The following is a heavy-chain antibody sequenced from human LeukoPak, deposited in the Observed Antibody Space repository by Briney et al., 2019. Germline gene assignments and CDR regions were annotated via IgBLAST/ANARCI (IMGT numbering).Heavy chain of an antibody. V-gene: IGHV3-66*01. CDR3: ARDQYSYAHAAH. J-gene: IGHJ4*02. Sequence: GGSLRLSCAASGFTVSSNYMSWVRQAPGKGLEWVSVIYSGGTTYYADSVKGRFTISRDNSKSTLRLQMNSLRAEDTAVYYCARDQYSYAHAAHWGQGTLVTVSS. CDR2: IYSGGTT. D-gene: IGHD5-18*01. CDR1: GFTVSSNY.